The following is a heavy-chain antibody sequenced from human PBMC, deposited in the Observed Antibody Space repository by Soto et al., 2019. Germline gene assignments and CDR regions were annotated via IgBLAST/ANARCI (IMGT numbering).Heavy chain of an antibody. CDR2: ISGSGGST. CDR1: GFTFSSYA. J-gene: IGHJ4*02. CDR3: AKDKSPTGYSSGLDY. D-gene: IGHD6-19*01. Sequence: GALRLSCAASGFTFSSYAMSWVRQAPGKGLEWVSTISGSGGSTYYADSVKGRFTISRDNSKNTLYLQMNSLRAEDTAVYYCAKDKSPTGYSSGLDYWGQGTLVTVSS. V-gene: IGHV3-23*01.